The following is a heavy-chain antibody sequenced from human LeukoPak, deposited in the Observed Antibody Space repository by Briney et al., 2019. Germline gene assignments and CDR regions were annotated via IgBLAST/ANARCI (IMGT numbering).Heavy chain of an antibody. CDR3: ASHLTGNYSYYYGMDV. Sequence: SETLSLTCTVSGGSISSYYWSWIRQPPGKGLEWIGYIYYSGSTNYNPSLKSRVTISVDTSKNHFSLKLSSVTAADTAVYYCASHLTGNYSYYYGMDVWGQGTTVTVSS. CDR2: IYYSGST. J-gene: IGHJ6*02. V-gene: IGHV4-59*12. D-gene: IGHD7-27*01. CDR1: GGSISSYY.